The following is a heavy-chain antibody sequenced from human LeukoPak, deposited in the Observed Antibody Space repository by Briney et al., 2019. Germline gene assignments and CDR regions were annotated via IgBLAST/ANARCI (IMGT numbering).Heavy chain of an antibody. CDR1: GGTFSGYY. J-gene: IGHJ3*02. D-gene: IGHD3-22*01. CDR2: IYYSGNT. V-gene: IGHV4-30-4*01. CDR3: ARTMIVVVINAFDI. Sequence: SETLSLTCAVYGGTFSGYYWSWIRQPPGKGLEWIGYIYYSGNTYYNPSLRSRVTISVTTSKNQFSLNLSSVTAADTAVYYCARTMIVVVINAFDIWGQGTMVTVSS.